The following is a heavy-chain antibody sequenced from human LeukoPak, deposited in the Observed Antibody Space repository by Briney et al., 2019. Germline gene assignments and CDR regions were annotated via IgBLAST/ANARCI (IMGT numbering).Heavy chain of an antibody. D-gene: IGHD3-22*01. Sequence: SETLSLTCTVSGDSISSYYWSWIRQPPGKGLEWIGYIYYSGSTSYNPSLKSRVTISLDTSRNQFSLKLSSVTAADTAVYYCAREMDYYDSGGYYLQWFDPWGQGTLVTVSS. CDR1: GDSISSYY. J-gene: IGHJ5*02. V-gene: IGHV4-59*12. CDR3: AREMDYYDSGGYYLQWFDP. CDR2: IYYSGST.